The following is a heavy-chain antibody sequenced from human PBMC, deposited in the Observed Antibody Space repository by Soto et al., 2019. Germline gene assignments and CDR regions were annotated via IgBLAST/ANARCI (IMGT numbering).Heavy chain of an antibody. D-gene: IGHD3-9*01. V-gene: IGHV1-69*12. CDR1: GGTFSNYA. CDR2: IIPMFRTP. Sequence: QVQLVQSGAEVKKPGSSVKVSCKASGGTFSNYAITWVRQAPGQGLEWMGGIIPMFRTPNYAQTFQGRVTITADESTSTAYMELNSLTSEDTAMYYCARDAGRHSYDVTGYYFDYGGQGTLVTGSS. J-gene: IGHJ4*02. CDR3: ARDAGRHSYDVTGYYFDY.